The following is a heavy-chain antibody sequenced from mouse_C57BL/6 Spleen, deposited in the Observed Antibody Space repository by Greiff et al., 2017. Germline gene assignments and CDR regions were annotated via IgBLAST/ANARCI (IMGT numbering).Heavy chain of an antibody. V-gene: IGHV1-52*01. J-gene: IGHJ4*01. CDR1: GYTFTSYW. Sequence: QVQLQQPGAELVRPGSSVKLSCKASGYTFTSYWMHWVKQRPIQGLEWIGNIDPSDSETHYNQKFKDKATLTVDKSSSTAYMQLSSLTSEDSAVYYCARFYYGSSYGGWVYYAMDYWGQGTSVTVSS. CDR2: IDPSDSET. CDR3: ARFYYGSSYGGWVYYAMDY. D-gene: IGHD1-1*01.